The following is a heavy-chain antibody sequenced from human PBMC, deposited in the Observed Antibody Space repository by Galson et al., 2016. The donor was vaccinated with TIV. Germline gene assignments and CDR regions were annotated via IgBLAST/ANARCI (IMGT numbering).Heavy chain of an antibody. CDR3: ARPGQFDY. Sequence: SLRLSCAASGFTFSDYHMTWIRQAPEKGLEWISYISPSGNTIYYADSVKGRFTISRDNAKNSLSLQMNRLRADDTAVYYCARPGQFDYWGQGTLVTVSS. V-gene: IGHV3-11*01. J-gene: IGHJ4*02. CDR2: ISPSGNTI. CDR1: GFTFSDYH.